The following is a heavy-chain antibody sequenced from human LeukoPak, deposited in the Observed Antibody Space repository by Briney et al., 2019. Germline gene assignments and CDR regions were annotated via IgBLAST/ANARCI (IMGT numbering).Heavy chain of an antibody. CDR1: GFTFSSYA. CDR2: ISYDGSNK. V-gene: IGHV3-30-3*01. CDR3: ARADSSGWDDAFDI. J-gene: IGHJ3*02. D-gene: IGHD6-19*01. Sequence: GGSLRLSRAASGFTFSSYAMHWVRQAPGKGLEWVAVISYDGSNKYYADSVKGRFTISRDNSKNTLYLQMNSLRAEDTAVYYCARADSSGWDDAFDIWGQGTMVTVSS.